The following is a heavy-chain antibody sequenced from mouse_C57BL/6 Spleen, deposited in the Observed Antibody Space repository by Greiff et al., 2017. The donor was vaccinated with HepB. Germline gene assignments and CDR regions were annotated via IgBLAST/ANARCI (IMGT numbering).Heavy chain of an antibody. CDR2: IYPGDGDT. J-gene: IGHJ4*01. CDR1: GYAFSSSW. Sequence: VQLQQSGPELVKPGASVKISCKASGYAFSSSWMNWVKQRPGKGLEWIGRIYPGDGDTNYNGKFKGKATLTADKSSSTAYMQLSSLTSEDSAVYFCAGVTTDAGEYWGQGTSVTVSA. CDR3: AGVTTDAGEY. D-gene: IGHD2-2*01. V-gene: IGHV1-82*01.